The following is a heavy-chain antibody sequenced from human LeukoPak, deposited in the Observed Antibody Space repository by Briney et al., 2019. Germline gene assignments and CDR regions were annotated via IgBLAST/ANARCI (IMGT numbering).Heavy chain of an antibody. CDR1: VYTFNTYG. J-gene: IGHJ3*02. V-gene: IGHV1-18*01. D-gene: IGHD6-19*01. CDR2: ISTYDGNT. CDR3: ARWSYSSDWYFGTFDI. Sequence: ASVTVSFKSSVYTFNTYGISWVRQAPGQGLEGMGWISTYDGNTNYAQNLQGRVTMTTDTSTRTAYMELRSLRSGDTAVYYCARWSYSSDWYFGTFDIWGQGTTVTISS.